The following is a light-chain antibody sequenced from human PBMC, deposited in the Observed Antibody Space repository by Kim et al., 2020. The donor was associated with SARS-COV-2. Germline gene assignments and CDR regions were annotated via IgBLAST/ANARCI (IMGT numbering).Light chain of an antibody. V-gene: IGLV3-19*01. Sequence: ALGQTVMITCQRDSLRCNSACCQQQQPGEPPLIVFYSKNNPPSGLPDRFSGSTAGNTASLIITGAQAEDDAYYYCNSRDRSGNRWVFGGGTQLTVL. CDR1: SLRCNS. CDR3: NSRDRSGNRWV. J-gene: IGLJ3*02. CDR2: SKN.